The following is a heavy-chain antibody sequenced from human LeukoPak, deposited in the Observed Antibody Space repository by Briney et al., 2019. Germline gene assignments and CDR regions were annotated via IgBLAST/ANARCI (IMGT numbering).Heavy chain of an antibody. V-gene: IGHV1-69*13. D-gene: IGHD2-2*01. CDR3: ARGPIVVVPAASGNWFDP. CDR1: GYTFTSYG. J-gene: IGHJ5*02. CDR2: IIPIFGTA. Sequence: SVKVSCKASGYTFTSYGISWVRQAPGQGLEWMGGIIPIFGTANYAQKFQGRVTITADESTSTAYMELSSLRSEDTAVYYCARGPIVVVPAASGNWFDPWGQGTLVTVSS.